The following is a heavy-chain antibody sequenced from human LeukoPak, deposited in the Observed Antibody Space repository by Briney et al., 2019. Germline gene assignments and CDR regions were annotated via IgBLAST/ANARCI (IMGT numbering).Heavy chain of an antibody. V-gene: IGHV3-23*01. D-gene: IGHD2-8*01. CDR2: ISDPHSGSQT. Sequence: GGPLRLSCAASGFTFSSYTMNWVHQALGQGLEWVSTISDPHSGSQTHYADSVKGRFTISRDDSQNTVYLQMNSLRAEDTAVFYCAKVRGTPYCSNGVCSPYYYYGMDVWGQGTTVTVPS. CDR1: GFTFSSYT. J-gene: IGHJ6*02. CDR3: AKVRGTPYCSNGVCSPYYYYGMDV.